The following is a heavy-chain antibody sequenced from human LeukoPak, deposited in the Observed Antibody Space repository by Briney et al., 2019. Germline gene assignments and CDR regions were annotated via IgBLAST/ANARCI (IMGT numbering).Heavy chain of an antibody. D-gene: IGHD6-13*01. CDR2: IYYSGST. CDR1: GGSISSSSYY. CDR3: VREVGTY. J-gene: IGHJ4*02. V-gene: IGHV4-39*07. Sequence: PSETLSLTCTVSGGSISSSSYYWGWIRQPPGKGLEWIGSIYYSGSTYYNPSLKSRVTISVDTSKNQFSLKLSSVTAADTAVYYCVREVGTYWGQGTLVTVSS.